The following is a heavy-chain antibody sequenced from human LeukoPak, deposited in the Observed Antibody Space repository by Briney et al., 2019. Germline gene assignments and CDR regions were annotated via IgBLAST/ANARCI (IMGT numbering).Heavy chain of an antibody. CDR1: GDSISSFY. Sequence: PSETLSLTCTVSGDSISSFYWSWIRQPPGKGLEWIGYIYYNGNTNSNPSLKSRVTISVDTSKNQFSLKLSSVTAADTAVYYCARASGSGNPWFPWGFWGQGTLVTVSS. CDR3: ARASGSGNPWFPWGF. CDR2: IYYNGNT. V-gene: IGHV4-59*01. D-gene: IGHD2-15*01. J-gene: IGHJ4*02.